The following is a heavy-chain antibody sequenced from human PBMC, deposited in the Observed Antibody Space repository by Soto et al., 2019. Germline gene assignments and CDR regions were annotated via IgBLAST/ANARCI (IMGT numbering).Heavy chain of an antibody. J-gene: IGHJ4*02. Sequence: EVQLVESGGGLVQPGGSLRLSCAVSGFTFSGYWMHWVRQAPGKGRVWVSRINSDGSTPSYADSVKGRCTISRDNAKNTLDLQMDSLRAEDTAVYYCASAKIGDYFQVYWGQGTLVTVSS. CDR2: INSDGSTP. CDR1: GFTFSGYW. CDR3: ASAKIGDYFQVY. V-gene: IGHV3-74*01. D-gene: IGHD4-17*01.